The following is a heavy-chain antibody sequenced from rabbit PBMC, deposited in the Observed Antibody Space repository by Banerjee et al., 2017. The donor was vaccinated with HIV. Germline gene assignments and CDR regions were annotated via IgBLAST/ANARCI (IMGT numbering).Heavy chain of an antibody. CDR1: GFDFSSYYM. CDR3: ARAGSGYRQFDL. D-gene: IGHD8-1*01. Sequence: QEQLEESGGDLVKPEGSLTLTCKASGFDFSSYYMSWVRQAPGKGLEWIGCIDAGSGTTYYANWAKGRFTISKTSSTTVTLQMTSLTAADTATYFCARAGSGYRQFDLWGQGTLVTVS. J-gene: IGHJ4*01. CDR2: IDAGSGTT. V-gene: IGHV1S45*01.